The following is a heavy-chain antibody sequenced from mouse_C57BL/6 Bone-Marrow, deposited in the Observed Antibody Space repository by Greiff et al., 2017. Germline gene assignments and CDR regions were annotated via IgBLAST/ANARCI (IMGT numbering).Heavy chain of an antibody. J-gene: IGHJ3*01. CDR1: GYTFTSYW. Sequence: VKLVESGAELAKPGASVKLSCKASGYTFTSYWMHWVKQRPGQGLEWIGYINPSSGYTKYNQKFKDKATLTADKSASTAYMQLSSLTYEDSAVYYGARSYVSNYGGFAYWGQGTLVTVSA. V-gene: IGHV1-7*01. CDR3: ARSYVSNYGGFAY. CDR2: INPSSGYT. D-gene: IGHD2-5*01.